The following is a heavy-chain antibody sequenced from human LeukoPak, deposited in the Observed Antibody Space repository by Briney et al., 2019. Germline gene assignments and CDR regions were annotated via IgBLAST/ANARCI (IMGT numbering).Heavy chain of an antibody. Sequence: GGSLRLSCAASGFTFSDYYMSWIRQAPGKGLEWVSYISSGGSTIYYTDSVRGRFTISRDKAKNSLYLQMNSLRAEDTAVYYCARDLGTGYFDYWGQGTLVTVSS. CDR3: ARDLGTGYFDY. V-gene: IGHV3-11*01. CDR2: ISSGGSTI. D-gene: IGHD3-10*01. CDR1: GFTFSDYY. J-gene: IGHJ4*02.